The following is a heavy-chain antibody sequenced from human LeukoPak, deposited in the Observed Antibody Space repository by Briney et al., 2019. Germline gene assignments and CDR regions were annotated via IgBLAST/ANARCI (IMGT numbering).Heavy chain of an antibody. Sequence: SETLSLTCTVSGGSISSYYRSWIRQPPGKGLEWIGYIYTSGSTNYNPSLKSRVTISVDTSKNQFSLKLSSVTAADTAVYYCARLHGGAFDIWGQGTMVTVSS. CDR1: GGSISSYY. CDR2: IYTSGST. CDR3: ARLHGGAFDI. V-gene: IGHV4-4*09. D-gene: IGHD3-16*01. J-gene: IGHJ3*02.